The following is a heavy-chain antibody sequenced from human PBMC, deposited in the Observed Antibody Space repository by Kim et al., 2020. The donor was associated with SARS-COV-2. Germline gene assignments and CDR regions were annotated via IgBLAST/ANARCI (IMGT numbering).Heavy chain of an antibody. V-gene: IGHV7-4-1*02. CDR1: GYTFTSYA. CDR3: AREGFGELWSWSVRKRFFDY. D-gene: IGHD3-10*01. Sequence: ASVKVSCKASGYTFTSYAMNWVRQAPGQGLEWMGWINTNTGNPTYAQGFTGRFVFSLDTSVSTAYLQISSLKAEDTAVYYCAREGFGELWSWSVRKRFFDYWGQGTLVTVSS. J-gene: IGHJ4*02. CDR2: INTNTGNP.